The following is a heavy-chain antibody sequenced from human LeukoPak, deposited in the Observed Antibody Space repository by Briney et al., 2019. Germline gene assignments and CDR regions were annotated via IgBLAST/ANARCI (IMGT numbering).Heavy chain of an antibody. CDR3: ARTDFWSGYSTYYYYMDV. CDR1: GGSISSGSYY. J-gene: IGHJ6*03. V-gene: IGHV4-61*02. D-gene: IGHD3-3*01. Sequence: SQTLSLTCTVSGGSISSGSYYWSWIRQPAGKGLEWIGRIYTSGSTNYNPSLKSRVTISVDTSKNQFSLKLSSVTAADTAVYYCARTDFWSGYSTYYYYMDVWGKGATVTVSS. CDR2: IYTSGST.